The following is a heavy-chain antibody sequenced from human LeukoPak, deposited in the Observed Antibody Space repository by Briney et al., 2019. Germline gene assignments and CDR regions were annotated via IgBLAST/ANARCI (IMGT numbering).Heavy chain of an antibody. J-gene: IGHJ3*02. CDR3: ARVGADCSGDRCYWTYDAFDI. CDR1: GFTFSTYE. CDR2: ISSSGSTI. Sequence: GGSLRLSCAASGFTFSTYEMTWVRQSPGKGLEWVSYISSSGSTIYYADSMKGRFTISRDNAKNSLYLQMNSLRAEDTAVYYCARVGADCSGDRCYWTYDAFDIWGQGTMVTVSS. V-gene: IGHV3-48*03. D-gene: IGHD2-15*01.